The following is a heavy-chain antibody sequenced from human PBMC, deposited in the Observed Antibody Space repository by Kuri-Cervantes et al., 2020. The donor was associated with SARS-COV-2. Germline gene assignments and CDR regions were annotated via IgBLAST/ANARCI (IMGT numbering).Heavy chain of an antibody. CDR1: GFTFSSYA. CDR3: AQNRGPNSGWLTYYFDF. J-gene: IGHJ4*02. V-gene: IGHV3-23*01. D-gene: IGHD6-13*01. CDR2: ISGSGGST. Sequence: GGSLRLSCAASGFTFSSYAMSWVRQAPGKGLEWVSAISGSGGSTYYADSVKGRFTISRDNSKNVVYLQMDNLRAEDTAVYYCAQNRGPNSGWLTYYFDFWGQGTPVTVSS.